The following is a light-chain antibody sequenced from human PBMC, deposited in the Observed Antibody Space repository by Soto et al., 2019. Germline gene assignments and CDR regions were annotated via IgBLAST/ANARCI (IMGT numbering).Light chain of an antibody. V-gene: IGKV3-20*01. Sequence: DIVLTQSPGTLSLSPGEEATLSCRASQTVTSNYLVWYQQRPGQAPRLLIYGATGRATGIPDRFSGSGSGRDFTLTISRLEPADFAVYYYQQYGTSPITFGQGTRLEIK. CDR3: QQYGTSPIT. CDR2: GAT. CDR1: QTVTSNY. J-gene: IGKJ5*01.